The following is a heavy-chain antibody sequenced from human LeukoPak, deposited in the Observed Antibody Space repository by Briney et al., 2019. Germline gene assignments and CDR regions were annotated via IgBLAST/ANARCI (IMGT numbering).Heavy chain of an antibody. D-gene: IGHD3-3*02. J-gene: IGHJ3*02. Sequence: GGSPRLSCAASGFTVSSNYMSWVRQAPGKGLEWVSVIYSGGSTYYADSVKGRFTISRDNSKNTLYLQMNSLRAEDTAVYYCAREISRTGAFDIWGLGTMVTVSS. V-gene: IGHV3-53*05. CDR3: AREISRTGAFDI. CDR2: IYSGGST. CDR1: GFTVSSNY.